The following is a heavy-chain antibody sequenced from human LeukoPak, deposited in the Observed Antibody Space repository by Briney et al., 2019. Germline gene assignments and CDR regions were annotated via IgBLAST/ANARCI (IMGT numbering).Heavy chain of an antibody. D-gene: IGHD3-22*01. Sequence: ASVKVSCKAAGYTFTTYYMHWVRQAPGQGLEWMGILNPSSGSTSYAQRFQGRVTMTRDTSTSTFYMELRSLKSEDTAVYYCARDGEYYDSSGSYFDYWGQGTAVTVSS. CDR1: GYTFTTYY. J-gene: IGHJ4*02. CDR2: LNPSSGST. CDR3: ARDGEYYDSSGSYFDY. V-gene: IGHV1-46*01.